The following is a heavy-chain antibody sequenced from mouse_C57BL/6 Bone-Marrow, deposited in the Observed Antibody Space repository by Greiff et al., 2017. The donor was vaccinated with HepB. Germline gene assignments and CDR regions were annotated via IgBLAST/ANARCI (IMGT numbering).Heavy chain of an antibody. CDR1: GYTFTDYY. V-gene: IGHV1-19*01. Sequence: VQLQQSGPVLVKPGASVKMSCKASGYTFTDYYMNWVKQSHGKSLEWIGVINPYNGGTSYNQKLKGKATLTVDKSSSTAYMELNSLTSEDSAVYYCAREATVVGYWGQGTTLTVSS. CDR3: AREATVVGY. CDR2: INPYNGGT. D-gene: IGHD1-1*01. J-gene: IGHJ2*01.